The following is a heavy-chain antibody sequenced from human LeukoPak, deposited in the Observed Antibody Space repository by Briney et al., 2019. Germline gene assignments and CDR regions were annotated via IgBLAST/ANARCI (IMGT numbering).Heavy chain of an antibody. D-gene: IGHD6-19*01. V-gene: IGHV3-7*01. CDR3: ARGYSSGWLGEIGY. Sequence: GGSLRLSCTASTFSLSSYWMSWVRQAPGRGLEWVANIKQDGFTKYYVDSVRGRFTISRDSAKNSLSLQMNSLRAEDTAVYYCARGYSSGWLGEIGYWGQGTLVTVSS. CDR2: IKQDGFTK. CDR1: TFSLSSYW. J-gene: IGHJ4*02.